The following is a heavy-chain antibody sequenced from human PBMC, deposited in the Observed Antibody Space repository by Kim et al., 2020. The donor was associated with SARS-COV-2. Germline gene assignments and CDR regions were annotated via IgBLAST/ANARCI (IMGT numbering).Heavy chain of an antibody. J-gene: IGHJ4*02. Sequence: ADSVKGRFTISRDNSKNTLYLQMNSLRAEDTAVYYCAKDGSSGWYEGQMYWGQGTLVTVSS. V-gene: IGHV3-23*01. CDR3: AKDGSSGWYEGQMY. D-gene: IGHD6-19*01.